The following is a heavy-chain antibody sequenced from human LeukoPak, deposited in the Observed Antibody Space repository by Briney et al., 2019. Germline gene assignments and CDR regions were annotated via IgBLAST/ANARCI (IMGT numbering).Heavy chain of an antibody. D-gene: IGHD3-3*01. V-gene: IGHV4-31*03. CDR3: ARAILTPSGYVWHFDL. CDR2: NS. CDR1: GGSISSGGYY. J-gene: IGHJ2*01. Sequence: SETLSLTCTVSGGSISSGGYYWSWLRQHPGKGLEWIGYNSYYNPALKSRVTTSLDTSKNQFSLNLSSVTAADTAVYYCARAILTPSGYVWHFDLWGRGTLVTVSS.